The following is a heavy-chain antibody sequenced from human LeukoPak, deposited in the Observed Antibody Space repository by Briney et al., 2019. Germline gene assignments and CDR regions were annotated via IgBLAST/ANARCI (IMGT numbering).Heavy chain of an antibody. V-gene: IGHV1-2*02. Sequence: GASVKVSCKASGYTFTGYYMHWVRQAPGQGLEWMGWINPNSGGTNYAQKFQGRVTMTRDTSISTVYMELSSLRSEDTAVYYCARSGYDFWSGYQNHPPYYWGQGTLVTVSS. CDR1: GYTFTGYY. CDR3: ARSGYDFWSGYQNHPPYY. CDR2: INPNSGGT. J-gene: IGHJ4*02. D-gene: IGHD3-3*01.